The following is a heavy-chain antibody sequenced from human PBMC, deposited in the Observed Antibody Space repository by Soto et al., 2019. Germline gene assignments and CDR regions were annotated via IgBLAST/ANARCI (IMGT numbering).Heavy chain of an antibody. CDR1: GFTFSSYG. J-gene: IGHJ4*02. Sequence: GGSLRLSCAASGFTFSSYGMHWVRQAPGKGLEWVAVISYDGSNKYYADSVKGRFTISRDNSKNTLYLQMNSLRAEDTAVYYCAKEPYAVARYFDYWGQGTLVTVSS. CDR2: ISYDGSNK. D-gene: IGHD2-15*01. V-gene: IGHV3-30*18. CDR3: AKEPYAVARYFDY.